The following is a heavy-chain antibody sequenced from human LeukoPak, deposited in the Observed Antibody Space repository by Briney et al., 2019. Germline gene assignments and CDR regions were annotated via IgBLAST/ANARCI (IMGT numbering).Heavy chain of an antibody. V-gene: IGHV3-30*02. CDR1: GFTFSSYG. J-gene: IGHJ6*03. D-gene: IGHD3-10*01. CDR3: AKALIVRGVRYYDYYMDV. CDR2: IRYDGSNK. Sequence: GGSLRLSCAASGFTFSSYGMHWVRQAPGKGLEWVAFIRYDGSNKYYADSVKGRFTISRDNSKNTLYLQMNSLRAEDTAVDYCAKALIVRGVRYYDYYMDVWGEGTTVTVYS.